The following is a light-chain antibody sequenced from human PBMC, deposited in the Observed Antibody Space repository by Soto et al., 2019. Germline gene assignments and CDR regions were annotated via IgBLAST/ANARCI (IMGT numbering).Light chain of an antibody. CDR1: SRDVGGYNY. J-gene: IGLJ1*01. V-gene: IGLV2-14*01. CDR2: DVS. CDR3: SSYTSSSTRV. Sequence: QSVLTQPASVSGSPGQSITISCTGTSRDVGGYNYVSWYQQHPGKAPKLMIYDVSNRPSGVSNRFSGSKSGNTASLTISGLQAEDEADYYCSSYTSSSTRVSGTGTKVTV.